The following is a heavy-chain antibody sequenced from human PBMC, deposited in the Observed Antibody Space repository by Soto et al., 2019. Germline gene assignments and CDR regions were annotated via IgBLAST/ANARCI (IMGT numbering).Heavy chain of an antibody. V-gene: IGHV1-18*01. CDR1: GYTFTTYG. Sequence: QVQLVQSGAEVKKPGASVKVSCTASGYTFTTYGISWGRQAPGQGLEWLGWISGHKGNTKYAQKLQGRVTMTTATTTSTGYMELRSLRSDGTALYYCARSEYQLLLNWGQGTLVTVSS. CDR2: ISGHKGNT. D-gene: IGHD2-2*01. J-gene: IGHJ4*02. CDR3: ARSEYQLLLN.